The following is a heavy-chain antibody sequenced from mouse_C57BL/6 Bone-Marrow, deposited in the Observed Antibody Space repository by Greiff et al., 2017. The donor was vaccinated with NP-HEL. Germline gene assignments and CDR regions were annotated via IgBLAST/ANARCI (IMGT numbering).Heavy chain of an antibody. D-gene: IGHD2-4*01. Sequence: EVQLVESEGGLVQPGSSMKLSCTASGFTFSDYYMAWVRQVPEKGLEWVANINYDGSSTYYLDSLKSRFIISRDNAKNILYLQMSSLKSEDTATYYFARIDDYDWYFDVWGTGTTVTVSS. J-gene: IGHJ1*03. CDR1: GFTFSDYY. CDR3: ARIDDYDWYFDV. V-gene: IGHV5-16*01. CDR2: INYDGSST.